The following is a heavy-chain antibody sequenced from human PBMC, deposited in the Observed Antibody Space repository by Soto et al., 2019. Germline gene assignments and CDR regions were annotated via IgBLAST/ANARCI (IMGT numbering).Heavy chain of an antibody. CDR3: ARGDHSSSWYDTYYFDY. D-gene: IGHD6-13*01. Sequence: HPGGSLRLSCAASGFTFSNYGMHWVRQAPGKGLEWVAVIWYDGSNKYYADSVKGRFTISRDNSKNTLYLQMNSLRAEDTAVYYCARGDHSSSWYDTYYFDYWGQGNLVTVSS. CDR1: GFTFSNYG. J-gene: IGHJ4*02. V-gene: IGHV3-33*01. CDR2: IWYDGSNK.